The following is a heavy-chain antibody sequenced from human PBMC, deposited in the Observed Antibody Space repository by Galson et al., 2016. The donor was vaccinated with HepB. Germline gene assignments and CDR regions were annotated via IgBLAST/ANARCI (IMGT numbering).Heavy chain of an antibody. CDR2: ISRSGYST. J-gene: IGHJ6*04. CDR1: GFTFSNYG. CDR3: VQGSSASAF. V-gene: IGHV3-23*01. Sequence: SLRLSCAASGFTFSNYGMTWVRQAPGKGLEVVSSISRSGYSTDYADSVKDRFTISRDNSKDTLSLQMNSLTADDTAIYYCVQGSSASAFWGKGTTVTVSS. D-gene: IGHD1-26*01.